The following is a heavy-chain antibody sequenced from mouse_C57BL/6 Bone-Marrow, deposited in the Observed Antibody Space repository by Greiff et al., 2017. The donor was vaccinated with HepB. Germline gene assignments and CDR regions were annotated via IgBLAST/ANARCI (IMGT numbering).Heavy chain of an antibody. CDR3: ARGITTVVAPMNFDV. D-gene: IGHD1-1*01. Sequence: QVQLKQPGAELVKPGASVKLSCKASGYTFTSYWMHWVKQRPGQGLEWIGMIHPNSGSTNYNEKFKSKATLTVDKSSSTAYMQLSSLTSEDSAVYYCARGITTVVAPMNFDVWGTGTTVTVSS. CDR2: IHPNSGST. J-gene: IGHJ1*03. CDR1: GYTFTSYW. V-gene: IGHV1-64*01.